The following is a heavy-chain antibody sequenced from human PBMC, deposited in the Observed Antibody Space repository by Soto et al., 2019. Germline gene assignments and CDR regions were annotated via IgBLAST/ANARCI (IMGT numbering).Heavy chain of an antibody. CDR2: IIPIFGTA. V-gene: IGHV1-69*01. D-gene: IGHD4-17*01. Sequence: QVQLVQSGAEVKKPGSSVKVSCKASGGTFSSYAISWVRQAPGQGLEWMGGIIPIFGTANYAQKFQGRVTITVDESTSTAYMELSSLRSEDTAVYYCASLYGDYVRYYYYGMDVWGQGTTVTVSS. CDR1: GGTFSSYA. CDR3: ASLYGDYVRYYYYGMDV. J-gene: IGHJ6*02.